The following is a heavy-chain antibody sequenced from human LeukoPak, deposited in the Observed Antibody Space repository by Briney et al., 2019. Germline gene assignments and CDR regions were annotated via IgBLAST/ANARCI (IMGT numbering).Heavy chain of an antibody. D-gene: IGHD4-23*01. CDR3: ARERASTVVNTYYFDY. V-gene: IGHV4-59*01. CDR1: GGSISSYY. CDR2: IYYSGST. Sequence: PSETLSLTCTVSGGSISSYYWSWIRQPPGKGLEWIGYIYYSGSTNYNPSLKSRVTISVDTSKNQFSLKLSPVTAADTAVYYCARERASTVVNTYYFDYWGQGTLVTVSS. J-gene: IGHJ4*02.